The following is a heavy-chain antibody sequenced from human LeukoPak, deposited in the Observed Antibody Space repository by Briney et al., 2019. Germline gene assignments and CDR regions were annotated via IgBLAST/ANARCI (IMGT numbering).Heavy chain of an antibody. Sequence: ASVKVSCKASGYTFTGYVISWVRQAPGQGREWMGWISDYNCNKNYAHKLQGRVTMTREHATNTAYTEPKSLRADDTAVYYCAGAPYYDIWTGVGVFDYWGQGTLVTVSS. J-gene: IGHJ4*02. CDR2: ISDYNCNK. CDR1: GYTFTGYV. V-gene: IGHV1-18*01. D-gene: IGHD3-9*01. CDR3: AGAPYYDIWTGVGVFDY.